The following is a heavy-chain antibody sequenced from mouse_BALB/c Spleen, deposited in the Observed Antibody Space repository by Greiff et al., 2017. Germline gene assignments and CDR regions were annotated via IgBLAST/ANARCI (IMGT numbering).Heavy chain of an antibody. D-gene: IGHD1-2*01. CDR3: ARSRYYHGFAY. J-gene: IGHJ3*01. V-gene: IGHV14-3*02. CDR1: GFNIKDTY. Sequence: EVKLMESGAELVKPGASVKLSCTASGFNIKDTYMHWVKQRPEQGLEWIGRIDPANGNTKYDPKFQGKATITADTSSNTAYLQLSSLTSEDTAVYYCARSRYYHGFAYWGQGTLVTVSA. CDR2: IDPANGNT.